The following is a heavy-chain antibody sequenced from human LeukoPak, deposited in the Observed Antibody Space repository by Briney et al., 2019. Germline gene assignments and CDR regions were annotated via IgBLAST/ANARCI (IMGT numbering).Heavy chain of an antibody. CDR3: ARDGSYDSSGCSPTDAFDI. J-gene: IGHJ3*02. CDR1: GFTFTSYA. V-gene: IGHV3-66*01. D-gene: IGHD3-22*01. Sequence: TGGSLRLSCAASGFTFTSYAMSWVRQAPGKGLEWVSVIYSGGSTYYADSVKGRFTISRDNSKNTLYLQMNSLRAEDTAVYYCARDGSYDSSGCSPTDAFDIWGQGTMVTVSS. CDR2: IYSGGST.